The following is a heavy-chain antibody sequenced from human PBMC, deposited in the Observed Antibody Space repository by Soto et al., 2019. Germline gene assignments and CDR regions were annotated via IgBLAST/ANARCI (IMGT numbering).Heavy chain of an antibody. D-gene: IGHD6-19*01. V-gene: IGHV3-23*01. CDR1: GFTFSSYA. CDR3: AKEEAVAGLYYYGMDV. CDR2: ISGSGGST. J-gene: IGHJ6*02. Sequence: PGGSLRLSCAASGFTFSSYAMSWVRQAPGKGLEWVSAISGSGGSTYYADSVKGRFTISRDNSKNTLYLQMNSLRAEDTAVYYCAKEEAVAGLYYYGMDVWGQGTTVTVSS.